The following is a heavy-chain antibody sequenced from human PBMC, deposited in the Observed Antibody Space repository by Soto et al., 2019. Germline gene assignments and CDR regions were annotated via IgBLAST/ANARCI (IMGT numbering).Heavy chain of an antibody. CDR3: ARQIGRVLFRMYV. Sequence: GFLRLSCVASGFTYNLYGMNWVRQAPGKGLEWVSSISASGDTIYYADSVKGRFTISRDNAHNSLSLQMNNLGVEDTALYYCARQIGRVLFRMYVWGLGTTGT. V-gene: IGHV3-48*04. CDR1: GFTYNLYG. D-gene: IGHD3-10*01. CDR2: ISASGDTI. J-gene: IGHJ6*01.